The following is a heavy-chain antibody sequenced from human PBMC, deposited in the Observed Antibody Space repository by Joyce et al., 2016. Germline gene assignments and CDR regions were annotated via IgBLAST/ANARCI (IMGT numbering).Heavy chain of an antibody. CDR3: ARGGKTTYYDTSGYFDY. Sequence: QVQLVQSGAEVKKPGASVKVSCKAFGYTFTNYYIHWVRQVPGQGLEWMGIINPSGGSTTFSQKFQGRVTMTRDTSTSTVHMDLSSLRSEDTAVYYCARGGKTTYYDTSGYFDYWGQGTLVTVPS. D-gene: IGHD3-22*01. CDR1: GYTFTNYY. CDR2: INPSGGST. V-gene: IGHV1-46*01. J-gene: IGHJ4*02.